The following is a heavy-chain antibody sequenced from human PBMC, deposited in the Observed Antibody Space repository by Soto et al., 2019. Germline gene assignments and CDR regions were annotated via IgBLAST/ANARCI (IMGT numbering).Heavy chain of an antibody. V-gene: IGHV4-31*03. J-gene: IGHJ3*02. CDR1: GGSISSGGYY. CDR2: IYYSGST. Sequence: SETLSLTCTVSGGSISSGGYYWSWIRQHPGKGLEWIGYIYYSGSTYYNPSLKSRVTISVDTSKNQFSLKLSSVTAADTAVYYCARGGIDIVGATGSDAFDIWGQGTMVTVSS. D-gene: IGHD1-26*01. CDR3: ARGGIDIVGATGSDAFDI.